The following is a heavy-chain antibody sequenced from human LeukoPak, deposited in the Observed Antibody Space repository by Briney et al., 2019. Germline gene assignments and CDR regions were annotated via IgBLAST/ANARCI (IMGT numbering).Heavy chain of an antibody. V-gene: IGHV4-34*01. CDR1: GGSFSDYY. CDR3: ARGGRSEYYGSGSHDY. Sequence: SETLSLTCAVYGGSFSDYYWTWIRQPPGKGLEWIGEINHSGRTNYNPSLKSRVTVSLDTSKNQFSLKLNSVTAADTAVYYCARGGRSEYYGSGSHDYWGQGTLVTVSS. D-gene: IGHD3-10*01. CDR2: INHSGRT. J-gene: IGHJ4*02.